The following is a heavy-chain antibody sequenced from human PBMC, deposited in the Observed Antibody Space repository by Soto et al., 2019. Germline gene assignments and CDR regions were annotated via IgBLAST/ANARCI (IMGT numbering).Heavy chain of an antibody. D-gene: IGHD2-2*01. CDR2: ISFNGSNK. Sequence: GGSLRLSCAASGFTFSSCGMHWVRQAPGKGLEWVAVISFNGSNKYYADSVKGRFTISRDNSKNTVYLQMNSLRAEDTAVYYCAKELIDRTVYFSITSCSHRIDVSGQATTVTVSS. CDR1: GFTFSSCG. J-gene: IGHJ6*02. V-gene: IGHV3-30*18. CDR3: AKELIDRTVYFSITSCSHRIDV.